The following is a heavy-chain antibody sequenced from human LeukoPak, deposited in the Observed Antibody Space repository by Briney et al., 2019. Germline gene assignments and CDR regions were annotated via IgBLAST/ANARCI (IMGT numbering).Heavy chain of an antibody. CDR1: GGTFSSYA. D-gene: IGHD5-24*01. V-gene: IGHV1-69*04. J-gene: IGHJ6*02. CDR2: IIPVLGIT. CDR3: ARGGGRWLQLSVADYYGMDV. Sequence: ASVKVSCKASGGTFSSYAISWVRQAPGQGLEWMGRIIPVLGITNYAQKFQGRVTITADKSTSTADMKLSSLRSEDTAVYYCARGGGRWLQLSVADYYGMDVWGRGTTVTVSS.